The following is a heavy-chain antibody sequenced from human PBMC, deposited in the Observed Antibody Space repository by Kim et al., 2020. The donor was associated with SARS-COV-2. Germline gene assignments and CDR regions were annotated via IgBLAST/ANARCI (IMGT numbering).Heavy chain of an antibody. CDR3: ARSRPGVLTTVVNYYYYGMDV. D-gene: IGHD4-17*01. CDR2: IYYSGST. Sequence: SETLSLTCTVSGGSISSSSYYWGWIRQPPGKGLERIGSIYYSGSTYYNPSLKSRVTISVDTSKNQFSLKLSSVTAADTAVYYCARSRPGVLTTVVNYYYYGMDVWGQGTTVTVSS. J-gene: IGHJ6*02. V-gene: IGHV4-39*01. CDR1: GGSISSSSYY.